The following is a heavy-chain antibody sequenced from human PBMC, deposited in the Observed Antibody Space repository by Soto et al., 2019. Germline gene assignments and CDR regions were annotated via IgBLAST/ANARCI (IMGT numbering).Heavy chain of an antibody. V-gene: IGHV3-15*01. CDR2: IKSKTDGGTT. Sequence: GGSLRLSCAASGFTFSNAWMSWVRQAPGKGLEWVGRIKSKTDGGTTDYAAPVKGRFTISRDDSKNTLYLQMNSLKTEDTAVYYCTTPDGDGRTPDFDYWGQGTLVTVSS. CDR3: TTPDGDGRTPDFDY. CDR1: GFTFSNAW. D-gene: IGHD2-2*01. J-gene: IGHJ4*02.